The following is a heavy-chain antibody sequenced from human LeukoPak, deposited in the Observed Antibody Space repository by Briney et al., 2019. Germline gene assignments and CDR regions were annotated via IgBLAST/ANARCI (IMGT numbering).Heavy chain of an antibody. CDR3: ARDQSGVITLCYFDY. V-gene: IGHV1-46*01. Sequence: ASVKVSCKASGYTFTSYYMHWVRQAPGQGLEWMGIINPSGGSTSYAQKFQGRVTMTRDTSTSTVYMELSSLRSEDTAVYYCARDQSGVITLCYFDYWGQGTLVTVSS. CDR1: GYTFTSYY. CDR2: INPSGGST. D-gene: IGHD3-22*01. J-gene: IGHJ4*02.